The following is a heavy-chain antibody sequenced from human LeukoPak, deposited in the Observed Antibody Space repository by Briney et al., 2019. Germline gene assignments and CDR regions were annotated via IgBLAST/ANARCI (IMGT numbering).Heavy chain of an antibody. V-gene: IGHV3-21*01. CDR1: GFTFSSYS. D-gene: IGHD1-26*01. CDR2: ISSSSSYI. CDR3: ARVPSFGGSYVDFVDY. Sequence: PGGSLRLSCAASGFTFSSYSMNWVRRAPGKGLEWVSSISSSSSYIYYADSVKGRFTISRDNAKNSLYLQMNSLRAEDTAVYYCARVPSFGGSYVDFVDYWGQGTLVTVSS. J-gene: IGHJ4*02.